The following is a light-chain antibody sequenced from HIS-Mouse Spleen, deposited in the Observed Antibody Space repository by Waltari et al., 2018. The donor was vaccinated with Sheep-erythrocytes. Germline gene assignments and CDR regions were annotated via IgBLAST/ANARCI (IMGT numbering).Light chain of an antibody. CDR3: CSYAGSYNYV. CDR2: QDS. Sequence: SYELTQPPSVSVSPGQTASITCSGDKLGDKYACWYQQKPGQSPVLVIYQDSKRPSGIPERFSGSISGNTATLTISGTQAMDEADYYCCSYAGSYNYVFGTGTKVTVL. J-gene: IGLJ1*01. CDR1: KLGDKY. V-gene: IGLV3-1*01.